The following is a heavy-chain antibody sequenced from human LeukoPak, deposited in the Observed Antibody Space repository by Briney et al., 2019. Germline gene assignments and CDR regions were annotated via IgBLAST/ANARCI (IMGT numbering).Heavy chain of an antibody. CDR1: GFTFSSYG. D-gene: IGHD6-6*01. V-gene: IGHV3-30*18. CDR2: ISYDGSNK. J-gene: IGHJ6*02. CDR3: AKDQRYDVYSSSSVYYYYGMDV. Sequence: PGGSLRLSCAASGFTFSSYGMHWVRQAPGKGLEWVAVISYDGSNKYYADSVKGRFTISRDNSKNTLYLQMNSLRAEDTAVYYCAKDQRYDVYSSSSVYYYYGMDVWGQGTTVTVSS.